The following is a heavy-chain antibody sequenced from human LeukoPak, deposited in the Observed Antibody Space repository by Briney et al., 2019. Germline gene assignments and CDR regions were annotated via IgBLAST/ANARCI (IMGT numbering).Heavy chain of an antibody. CDR3: ARDHVLGKAYFYYYGMDV. D-gene: IGHD2-8*02. CDR2: INPSGGST. Sequence: ASVKVSCKASGYTFTSYYMHWVRQAPGQGLEWMGIINPSGGSTSYAQKFQGRVTMTRDTSTSTVYMELSSLRSEDTAVYYCARDHVLGKAYFYYYGMDVWGQGTTVTVSS. CDR1: GYTFTSYY. V-gene: IGHV1-46*01. J-gene: IGHJ6*02.